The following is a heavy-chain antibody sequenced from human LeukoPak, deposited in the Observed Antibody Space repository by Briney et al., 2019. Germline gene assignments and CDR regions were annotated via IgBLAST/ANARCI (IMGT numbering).Heavy chain of an antibody. Sequence: SETLSLTCTVSGGSISSYYWSWIRQPPGKGLEWIGYICYSGSTNYNPSLKSRVTISVDTSKNQFSLKLSSVTAADTAVYYCARLRGYYFDYWGQGTLVTVSS. J-gene: IGHJ4*02. CDR3: ARLRGYYFDY. CDR2: ICYSGST. V-gene: IGHV4-59*08. CDR1: GGSISSYY.